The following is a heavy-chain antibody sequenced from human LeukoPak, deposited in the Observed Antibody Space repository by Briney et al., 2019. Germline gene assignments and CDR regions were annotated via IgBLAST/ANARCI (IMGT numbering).Heavy chain of an antibody. Sequence: GASVKVSCKASGYTFTGYYMHWVRQAPGQGLEWMGWINPTSGGTNYAQKFQGRVTMTRDTPISTAYMELSRLRSDDTAVYYCARSPFNYYDSSGYYYGLWYFDLWGRGTLVTVSS. D-gene: IGHD3-22*01. J-gene: IGHJ2*01. V-gene: IGHV1-2*02. CDR1: GYTFTGYY. CDR3: ARSPFNYYDSSGYYYGLWYFDL. CDR2: INPTSGGT.